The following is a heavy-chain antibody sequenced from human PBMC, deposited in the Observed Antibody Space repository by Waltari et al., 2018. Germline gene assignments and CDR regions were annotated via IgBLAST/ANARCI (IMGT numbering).Heavy chain of an antibody. Sequence: QVQLQESGPGLVKPSETLSLTCVVSGYSISTGYYWGWIRQPPGKGLEWIGSIHHSGSPSDNPSLKSRVTISVDTPKNLFSLRLNSVTAADTAVYYCARQGRVISGPESFFDYWGQGTPVTVSS. CDR2: IHHSGSP. CDR3: ARQGRVISGPESFFDY. D-gene: IGHD2-21*01. J-gene: IGHJ4*02. V-gene: IGHV4-38-2*01. CDR1: GYSISTGYY.